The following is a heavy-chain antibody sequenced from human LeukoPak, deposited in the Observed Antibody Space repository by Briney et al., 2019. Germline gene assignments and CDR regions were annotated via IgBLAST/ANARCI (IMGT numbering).Heavy chain of an antibody. Sequence: GASVKVSCKASGYTFTSYDINWVRQAPGHGLEWMGWMNPNSGNTGYAQKFQGRVTMTRNTSISTAYMELSSLRSEDTAVYYCARSHPLSFMFGWGQGTLVTVSS. J-gene: IGHJ4*02. CDR1: GYTFTSYD. D-gene: IGHD3-10*01. V-gene: IGHV1-8*01. CDR2: MNPNSGNT. CDR3: ARSHPLSFMFG.